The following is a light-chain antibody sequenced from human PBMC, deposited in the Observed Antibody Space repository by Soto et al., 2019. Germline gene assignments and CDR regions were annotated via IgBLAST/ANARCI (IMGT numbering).Light chain of an antibody. CDR2: AAS. V-gene: IGKV1-39*01. CDR3: QQSYSTPRMYT. CDR1: QSISSY. J-gene: IGKJ2*01. Sequence: DIQMTQSPSSLSASVGDRVTITCRASQSISSYLNWYQQKPGKAPKLLIYAASSLQSGVPPRFSGSGSGTDFTLSISSLQPEDFATYYWQQSYSTPRMYTFGQGTKLEIK.